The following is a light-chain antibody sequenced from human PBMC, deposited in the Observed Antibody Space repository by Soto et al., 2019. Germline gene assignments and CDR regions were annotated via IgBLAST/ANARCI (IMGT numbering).Light chain of an antibody. CDR1: QTVTSNY. CDR3: QQYASSHST. V-gene: IGKV3-20*01. CDR2: GAS. Sequence: EIVLTQSPGTLSLSPGERATLSCRASQTVTSNYLAWYQQKPGQAPRLLIYGASSRAADIPDRFSGSGSGTDFTLPITRLEAEDFAVYFCQQYASSHSTFGQGTKVEIK. J-gene: IGKJ1*01.